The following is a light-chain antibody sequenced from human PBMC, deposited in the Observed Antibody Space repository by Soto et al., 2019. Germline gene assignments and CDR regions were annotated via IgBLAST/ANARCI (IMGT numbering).Light chain of an antibody. J-gene: IGKJ2*01. CDR1: QSISSW. CDR3: QQYET. CDR2: DAS. Sequence: DSQMTQSPSTLSASVGDRVTITCRASQSISSWLAWYQQKPGKAPKLLIYDASSLESGVPSRFSGSGSGTEFTLTISSLQPDDFATYYCQQYETFGQGTKLEIK. V-gene: IGKV1-5*01.